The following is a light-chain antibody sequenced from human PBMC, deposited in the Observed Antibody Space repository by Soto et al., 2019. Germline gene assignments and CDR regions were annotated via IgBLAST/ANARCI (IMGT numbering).Light chain of an antibody. CDR3: QHYNSYSEA. Sequence: LQMTQSPSTLSGSVGDRVTITGRASQTISSWLAWYQQKPGKAPKLLIYTASTLKSGVPSRFSGSGSGTEFTLTISSLQPDDFATYYCQHYNSYSEAFGQGTKVDIK. CDR1: QTISSW. V-gene: IGKV1-5*03. CDR2: TAS. J-gene: IGKJ1*01.